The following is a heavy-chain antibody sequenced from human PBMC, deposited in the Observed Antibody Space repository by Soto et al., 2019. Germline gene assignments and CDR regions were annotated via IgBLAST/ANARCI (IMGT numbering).Heavy chain of an antibody. CDR2: INPSGGST. CDR1: GYTFTSYY. D-gene: IGHD2-8*01. Sequence: APVKVSCKASGYTFTSYYMHWVRQAPGQGLEWMGIINPSGGSTSYAQKFQGRVTMTRDTSTSTVYMELSSLRSEDTAVYYCARGRDIVLMVYAMVYYYGMDVWGQGTTVTVSS. J-gene: IGHJ6*02. V-gene: IGHV1-46*01. CDR3: ARGRDIVLMVYAMVYYYGMDV.